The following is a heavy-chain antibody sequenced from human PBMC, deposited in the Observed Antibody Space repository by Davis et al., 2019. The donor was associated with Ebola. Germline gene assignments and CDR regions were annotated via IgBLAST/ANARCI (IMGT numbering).Heavy chain of an antibody. J-gene: IGHJ4*02. V-gene: IGHV3-48*01. CDR2: ISSSSSTI. D-gene: IGHD4-23*01. CDR3: AKDPTVVTPNYFDY. CDR1: GFTFSSYS. Sequence: GESLKISCAASGFTFSSYSMNWVRQAPGKGLEWVSYISSSSSTIYYADSVKGRFTISRDNSKNTLYLQMNSLRAEDTAVYYCAKDPTVVTPNYFDYWGQGTLVTVSS.